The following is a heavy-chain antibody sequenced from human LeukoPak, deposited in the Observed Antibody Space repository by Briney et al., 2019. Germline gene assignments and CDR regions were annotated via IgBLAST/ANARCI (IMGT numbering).Heavy chain of an antibody. V-gene: IGHV1-8*02. J-gene: IGHJ6*03. CDR2: MNPKSGNT. CDR3: AGDIGGRGYDFWSGYYYYYYMDV. Sequence: ASVKVSCKASGYTFTSNNINWVRQAPGQGLEWMGWMNPKSGNTDYAQKFQGRLTMTRDTSTNTAYMELGGLRSDDTAVYYCAGDIGGRGYDFWSGYYYYYYMDVWGKGTTVTVSS. D-gene: IGHD3-3*01. CDR1: GYTFTSNN.